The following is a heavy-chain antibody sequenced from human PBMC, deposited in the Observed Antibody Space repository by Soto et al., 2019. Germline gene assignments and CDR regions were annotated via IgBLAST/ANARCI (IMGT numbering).Heavy chain of an antibody. J-gene: IGHJ6*02. CDR3: ARAGCDGGSCYTLVGLRYGMDV. V-gene: IGHV3-30-3*01. Sequence: QVQLVESGGGVVQPGRSLRLSCAASGFILSTYAMYWVRQAPGKGLEWVAVISYDGNNKYYADSVKGRFTISRDNAKNVLYLQMSSLIAEDTAVYYCARAGCDGGSCYTLVGLRYGMDVWGQGTTVTVSS. CDR2: ISYDGNNK. CDR1: GFILSTYA. D-gene: IGHD2-15*01.